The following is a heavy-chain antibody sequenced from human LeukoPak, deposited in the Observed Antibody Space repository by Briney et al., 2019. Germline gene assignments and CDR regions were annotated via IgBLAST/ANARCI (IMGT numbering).Heavy chain of an antibody. V-gene: IGHV3-23*01. D-gene: IGHD5-24*01. CDR1: GFTFRNAW. J-gene: IGHJ3*02. CDR3: AKKRDAFDI. Sequence: GGSLRPSCAASGFTFRNAWMSWVRQAPGKRPEWVSSLTDSGGTTYYVDSVKGRFTISRDNSKNTLYLHMNSLRAEDTAMYYCAKKRDAFDIWGQGTVVAVSS. CDR2: LTDSGGTT.